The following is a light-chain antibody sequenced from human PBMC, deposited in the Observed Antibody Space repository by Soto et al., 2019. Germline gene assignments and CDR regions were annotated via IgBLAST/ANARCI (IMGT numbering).Light chain of an antibody. Sequence: QSVLTQPPSASETPGQTVSISCSGSNSNIASNTVNWYQHLPGTAPKLLIYYNNQRPSGVPDRFSGSKSGTSASLAISGLQSEDEADYYCSSYTDTLTLIVFGTGTKVTVL. CDR3: SSYTDTLTLIV. CDR1: NSNIASNT. J-gene: IGLJ1*01. V-gene: IGLV1-44*01. CDR2: YNN.